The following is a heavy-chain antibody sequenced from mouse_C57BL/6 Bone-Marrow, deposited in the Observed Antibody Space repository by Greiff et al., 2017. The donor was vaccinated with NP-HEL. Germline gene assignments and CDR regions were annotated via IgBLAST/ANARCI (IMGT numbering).Heavy chain of an antibody. CDR3: ARDMDY. CDR2: INPGSGGT. CDR1: GYAFTNYL. V-gene: IGHV1-54*01. Sequence: QVQLQQSGAELVRPGTSVKVSCKASGYAFTNYLIEWVKQRPGQGLEWIGVINPGSGGTNYNEKFQGKATLTADKSSSTAYMQLSSLTSEDSAVYFCARDMDYWGQGTSVTVSS. J-gene: IGHJ4*01.